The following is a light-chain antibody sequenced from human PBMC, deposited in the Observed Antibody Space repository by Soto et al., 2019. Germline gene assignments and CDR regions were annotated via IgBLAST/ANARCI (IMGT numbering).Light chain of an antibody. Sequence: QSVLTQPAPVSGSPGQSITVSCTGTSSDVGGHNYVSWFQQHPGQAPKLLIYEVTTRPSGVSTRFSGSKSGNTASLTISGLQAEDEADYHCSSYSSSGTLFVFGTGTKVTVL. CDR3: SSYSSSGTLFV. V-gene: IGLV2-14*01. CDR1: SSDVGGHNY. CDR2: EVT. J-gene: IGLJ1*01.